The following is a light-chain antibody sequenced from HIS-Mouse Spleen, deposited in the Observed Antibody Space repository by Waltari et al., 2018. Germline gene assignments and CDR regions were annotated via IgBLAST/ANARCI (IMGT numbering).Light chain of an antibody. CDR3: YSTDSSGNHRV. Sequence: SYELTQPPSVSVSPGQTARITCSGDALPKKYAYWYPQKSGQAPVLVSYEDSKRPSGIPERFSGSSSWTMATLTISGAQVEDEADYYCYSTDSSGNHRVFGGGTKLTVL. V-gene: IGLV3-10*01. CDR1: ALPKKY. CDR2: EDS. J-gene: IGLJ2*01.